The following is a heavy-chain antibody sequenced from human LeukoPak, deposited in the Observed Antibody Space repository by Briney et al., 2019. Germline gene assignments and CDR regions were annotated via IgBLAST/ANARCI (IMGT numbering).Heavy chain of an antibody. J-gene: IGHJ4*02. CDR3: TTWTSH. CDR2: IKDKSDGGTT. V-gene: IGHV3-15*01. Sequence: GGSLRLSCAASGFTFSNAWMTWVRQATGKGLEWVGLIKDKSDGGTTEYAAPVKCRFTISRDDSKKTVYLQMNSLKTEDTAVYYCTTWTSHWGQGTLVTVSS. D-gene: IGHD3/OR15-3a*01. CDR1: GFTFSNAW.